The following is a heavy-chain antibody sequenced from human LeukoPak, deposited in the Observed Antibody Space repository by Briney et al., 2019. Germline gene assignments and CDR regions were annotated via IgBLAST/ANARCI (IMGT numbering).Heavy chain of an antibody. V-gene: IGHV4-4*07. D-gene: IGHD1-26*01. Sequence: PTETLSLTCTVSGGSISSYYWSWIRQPAGKGLEWIGRIYTSRSTNYNPSLKSRVTMSVDTSKNQFSLKLSSVTAADTAVYYCARVFSTSGSYAFDIWGQGTMVTVSS. CDR3: ARVFSTSGSYAFDI. J-gene: IGHJ3*02. CDR1: GGSISSYY. CDR2: IYTSRST.